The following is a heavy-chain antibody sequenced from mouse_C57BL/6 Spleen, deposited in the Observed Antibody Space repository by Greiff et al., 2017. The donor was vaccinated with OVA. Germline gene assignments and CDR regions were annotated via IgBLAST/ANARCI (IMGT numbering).Heavy chain of an antibody. CDR1: GFNIKDDY. CDR3: TTGTVVADYFDY. J-gene: IGHJ2*01. V-gene: IGHV14-4*01. D-gene: IGHD1-1*01. CDR2: IDPENGDT. Sequence: EVQLQESGAELVRPGASVKLSCTASGFNIKDDYMHWVKQRPEQGLEWIGWIDPENGDTEYASKFQGKATITADTSSNTAYLQLSSLTSEDTAVYYCTTGTVVADYFDYWGQGTTLTVSS.